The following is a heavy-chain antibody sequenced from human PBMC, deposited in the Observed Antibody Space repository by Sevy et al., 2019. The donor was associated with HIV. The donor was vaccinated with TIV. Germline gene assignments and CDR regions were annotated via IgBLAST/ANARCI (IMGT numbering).Heavy chain of an antibody. CDR3: AIDVYDSSGYYPMGTFDI. CDR2: ISGMGGST. CDR1: GFTFVTYA. Sequence: GGSLRFSCEASGFTFVTYAMNWVRQAPGNGLEWVSGISGMGGSTYYADSVKGRFTMSRDNSKNTLYLQMNSLRVEDTAVYYGAIDVYDSSGYYPMGTFDIWGQGTLVTVSS. J-gene: IGHJ3*02. V-gene: IGHV3-23*01. D-gene: IGHD3-22*01.